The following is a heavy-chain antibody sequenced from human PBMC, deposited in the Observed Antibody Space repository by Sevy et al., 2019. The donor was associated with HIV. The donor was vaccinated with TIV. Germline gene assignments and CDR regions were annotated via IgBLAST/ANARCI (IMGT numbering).Heavy chain of an antibody. D-gene: IGHD2-15*01. V-gene: IGHV3-23*01. CDR2: ISGSGRST. CDR3: AKAYCSGGSCPRDYYYYGMDV. CDR1: GFTFSIYA. Sequence: GGSLRLSCAASGFTFSIYAMNWVRQAPGKGLEWVSSISGSGRSTYYADSVEGRFTISRHNSKNTLYLQMNSLRADDTAVYYCAKAYCSGGSCPRDYYYYGMDVWGQGTTVTVSS. J-gene: IGHJ6*02.